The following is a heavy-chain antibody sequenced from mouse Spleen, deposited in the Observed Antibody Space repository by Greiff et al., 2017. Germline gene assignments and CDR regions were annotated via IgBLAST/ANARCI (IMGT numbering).Heavy chain of an antibody. Sequence: QVHVKQSGAELVKPGASVKLSCKASGYTFTSYYMYWVKQRPGQGLEWIGEINPSNGGTNFNEKFKSKATLTVDKSSSTAYMQLSSLTSEDSAVYYCTRSGYGNPFAYWGQGTLVTVSA. J-gene: IGHJ3*01. V-gene: IGHV1S81*02. CDR3: TRSGYGNPFAY. D-gene: IGHD2-1*01. CDR1: GYTFTSYY. CDR2: INPSNGGT.